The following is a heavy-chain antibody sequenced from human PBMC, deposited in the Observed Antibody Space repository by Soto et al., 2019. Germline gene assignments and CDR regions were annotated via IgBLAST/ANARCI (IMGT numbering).Heavy chain of an antibody. V-gene: IGHV1-8*01. CDR3: ARKCSSNSCYSFYGMDV. Sequence: ASVKVSCKASGYTFTSYDINWVRQATGQGLEWMGWMNPNSGNTGYAQKFQGRVTMTRNTSISTAYMELSSLGSEDTAVYYCARKCSSNSCYSFYGMDVWGQGTTVTVSS. D-gene: IGHD2-2*02. J-gene: IGHJ6*02. CDR1: GYTFTSYD. CDR2: MNPNSGNT.